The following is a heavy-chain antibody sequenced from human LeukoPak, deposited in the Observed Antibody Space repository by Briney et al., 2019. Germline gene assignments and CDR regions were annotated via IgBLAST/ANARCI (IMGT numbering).Heavy chain of an antibody. D-gene: IGHD4-17*01. V-gene: IGHV4-59*01. CDR2: IYHHGKS. Sequence: KPSETLSLTCSVSGXSISSSDWSWIRQPPGKGLEWVGYIYHHGKSGYNPSLQRRVSISLDTSKTQFSLTLSFVTAADTAMYYCARIRGLGDVSPYSDFWGQGTLVTVSS. CDR1: GXSISSSD. J-gene: IGHJ4*02. CDR3: ARIRGLGDVSPYSDF.